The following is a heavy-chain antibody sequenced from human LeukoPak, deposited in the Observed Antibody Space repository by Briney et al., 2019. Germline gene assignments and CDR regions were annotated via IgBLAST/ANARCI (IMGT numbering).Heavy chain of an antibody. CDR2: IGTAGDT. J-gene: IGHJ4*02. D-gene: IGHD3-3*01. Sequence: DPGGSLRLSCVASGFTFSTYDMHWVRQARGEGLEWVSAIGTAGDTYYPGSVKGRFTISRENAENSLYLQMNSLRVGDTAMYYCATATESGYYSYWGQGTLVTVSS. CDR1: GFTFSTYD. CDR3: ATATESGYYSY. V-gene: IGHV3-13*01.